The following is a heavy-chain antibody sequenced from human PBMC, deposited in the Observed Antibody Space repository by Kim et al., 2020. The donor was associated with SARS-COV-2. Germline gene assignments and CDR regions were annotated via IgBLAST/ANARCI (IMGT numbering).Heavy chain of an antibody. CDR2: MNPNSGNT. CDR1: GYTFTSYD. CDR3: ARLRFLEWSYYYYGMDV. D-gene: IGHD3-3*01. J-gene: IGHJ6*02. V-gene: IGHV1-8*01. Sequence: ASVKVSCKASGYTFTSYDINWVRQATGQGLEWMGWMNPNSGNTGYAQKFQGRVTMTRNTSISTAYMELSSLRSEDTAVYYCARLRFLEWSYYYYGMDVWGQGTTVTVSS.